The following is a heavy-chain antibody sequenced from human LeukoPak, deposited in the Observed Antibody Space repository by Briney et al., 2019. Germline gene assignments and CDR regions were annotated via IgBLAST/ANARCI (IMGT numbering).Heavy chain of an antibody. J-gene: IGHJ6*03. Sequence: GSLRLSCAASGFTFSSYAMNWVRQTPGQGLEWVSSITSGSSHIYYADSVKGRFTISRDNAKSSLYLQMNSLRAEDTAVYYCARDPYSGSYGADYYYYMDVWGKGTTVTISS. CDR2: ITSGSSHI. D-gene: IGHD1-26*01. CDR1: GFTFSSYA. V-gene: IGHV3-21*01. CDR3: ARDPYSGSYGADYYYYMDV.